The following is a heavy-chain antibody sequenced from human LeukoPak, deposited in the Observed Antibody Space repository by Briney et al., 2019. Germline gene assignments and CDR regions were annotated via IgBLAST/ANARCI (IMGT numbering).Heavy chain of an antibody. Sequence: ASVTVSCKASGYTFTSYDINWVRQAPGQGLEWMGWMHPNSGNTGYAQKFQGRVTMTRNTSISTAYMELSSLRSEDTAVYYCARGSLGATPFDIWGQGTMVTVSS. V-gene: IGHV1-8*01. D-gene: IGHD1-26*01. CDR3: ARGSLGATPFDI. CDR2: MHPNSGNT. CDR1: GYTFTSYD. J-gene: IGHJ3*02.